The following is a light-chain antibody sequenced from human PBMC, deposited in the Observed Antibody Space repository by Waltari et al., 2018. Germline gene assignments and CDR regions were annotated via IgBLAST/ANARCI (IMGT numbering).Light chain of an antibody. J-gene: IGLJ1*01. Sequence: QSALTQPASVSGSPGQSITIPCTGTSSDVGSYNFVPWYQLHPGKAPKLMIFEGSRRPSGISNRFSGSKSGNTASLTISGLQAEDEADYYCCSYAGSRTYVFGAGTKVTVL. V-gene: IGLV2-23*01. CDR2: EGS. CDR1: SSDVGSYNF. CDR3: CSYAGSRTYV.